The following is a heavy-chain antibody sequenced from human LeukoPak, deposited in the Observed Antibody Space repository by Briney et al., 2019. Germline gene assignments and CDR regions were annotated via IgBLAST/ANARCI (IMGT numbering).Heavy chain of an antibody. CDR1: GFTFDDYA. D-gene: IGHD5-24*01. J-gene: IGHJ4*02. CDR3: AKGGWLQGGKYFDC. V-gene: IGHV3-9*01. Sequence: GRSLRLSCAASGFTFDDYAMNWVRQAPGKGLEWVSTISWNSGNIDYADSVKGRFTISRDNTKNSLYLQMNSLRADDTAFYYCAKGGWLQGGKYFDCWGQGTLVTVSS. CDR2: ISWNSGNI.